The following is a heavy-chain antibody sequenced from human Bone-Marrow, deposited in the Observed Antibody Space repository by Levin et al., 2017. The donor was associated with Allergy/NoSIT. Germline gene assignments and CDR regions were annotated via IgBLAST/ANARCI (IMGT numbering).Heavy chain of an antibody. CDR2: ISSNGVKT. D-gene: IGHD4-17*01. Sequence: GGSLRLSCSASGFTFSSYAMHWVRQPPGKGLEYVSAISSNGVKTYYADSVKGRFTISRDNSKNTLYLQMSSLRPEDTAVYYCETSDADYLDFDYWGQGTLVTVSS. J-gene: IGHJ4*02. V-gene: IGHV3-64D*06. CDR1: GFTFSSYA. CDR3: ETSDADYLDFDY.